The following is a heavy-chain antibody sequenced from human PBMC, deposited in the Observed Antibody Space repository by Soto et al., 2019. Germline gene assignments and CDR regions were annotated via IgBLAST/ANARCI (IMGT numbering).Heavy chain of an antibody. V-gene: IGHV5-10-1*01. Sequence: RGSLKISCQASGYSFTAYWITWVRQMPGKGLEWMATIDPSDSYVDYSPSFRGHVTFSVDRSITTVYLQWNSLKASDSAMYFCTRRASSSFYHFDFWGQGALVTVSS. CDR3: TRRASSSFYHFDF. CDR1: GYSFTAYW. D-gene: IGHD2-2*01. J-gene: IGHJ4*02. CDR2: IDPSDSYV.